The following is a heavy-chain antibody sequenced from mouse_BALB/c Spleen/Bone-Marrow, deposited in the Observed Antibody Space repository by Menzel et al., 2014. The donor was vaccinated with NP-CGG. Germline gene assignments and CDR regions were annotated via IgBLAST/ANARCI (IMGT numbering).Heavy chain of an antibody. J-gene: IGHJ3*01. CDR2: IWAGGST. D-gene: IGHD2-4*01. V-gene: IGHV2-9*02. CDR1: GFSLTSYG. CDR3: AREGSTMITTPFAY. Sequence: VKLVESGPGLVAPSRSLSITCTVSGFSLTSYGVHWVRQPPGKGLEWLGVIWAGGSTNYNSALMSRLSISKDNSKSQVFLKMNSLQTDDTAMYYCAREGSTMITTPFAYWGQGTLVTVSA.